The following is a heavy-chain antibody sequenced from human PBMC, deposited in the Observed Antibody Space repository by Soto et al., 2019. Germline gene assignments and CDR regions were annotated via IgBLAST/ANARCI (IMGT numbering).Heavy chain of an antibody. CDR2: INPNSGGT. CDR1: GYTFSDYY. V-gene: IGHV1-2*02. CDR3: ARETATAKPDGVDF. Sequence: QVQLVQSGAEVRKPGASVKVSCKASGYTFSDYYIHWVRQAPGQGLEWMGWINPNSGGTKYAPKFQGRVTMTRDTSITTAYMELSRLRSGDTAVYYFARETATAKPDGVDFWGQGTLVTVSS. J-gene: IGHJ4*02. D-gene: IGHD1-1*01.